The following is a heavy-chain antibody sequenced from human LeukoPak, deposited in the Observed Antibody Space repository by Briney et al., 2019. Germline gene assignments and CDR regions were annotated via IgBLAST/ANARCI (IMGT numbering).Heavy chain of an antibody. J-gene: IGHJ4*02. CDR3: AKDTNYYGSGSWIFDY. CDR2: ISYDGSNK. V-gene: IGHV3-30*18. CDR1: GFTFSSYS. Sequence: GGSLRLSCAASGFTFSSYSMNWVRQAPGKGLEWVAVISYDGSNKYYADSVKGRFTISRDNSKNTLYLQMNSLRAEDTAVYYCAKDTNYYGSGSWIFDYWGQGTLVTVSS. D-gene: IGHD3-10*01.